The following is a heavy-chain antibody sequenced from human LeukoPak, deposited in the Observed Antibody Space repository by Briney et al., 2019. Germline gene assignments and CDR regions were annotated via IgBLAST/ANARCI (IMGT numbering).Heavy chain of an antibody. D-gene: IGHD6-6*01. CDR2: IIPILGIA. CDR3: ASEYSSSSGWFDP. J-gene: IGHJ5*02. V-gene: IGHV1-69*02. CDR1: GGTFSSYT. Sequence: GASVKVSCKASGGTFSSYTISWVRQAPGQGLEWMGRIIPILGIANYAQKFQGRVTITADKSTSTAYMELSSLRSGDTAVYYCASEYSSSSGWFDPWAREPWSPSPQ.